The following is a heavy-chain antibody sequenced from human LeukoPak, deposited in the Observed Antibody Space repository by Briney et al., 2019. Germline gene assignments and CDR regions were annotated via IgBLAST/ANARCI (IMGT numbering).Heavy chain of an antibody. CDR1: GFTFSSYA. Sequence: GSLRLSCAASGFTFSSYAMHWVRQAPGKGLEWVAVISYDGSNKYYADSVKGRFTISRDNSKNTLYLQMNSLRAEDTAVYYCARDEDYYGSGSPLDYWGQGTLVTVSS. CDR3: ARDEDYYGSGSPLDY. CDR2: ISYDGSNK. V-gene: IGHV3-30-3*01. D-gene: IGHD3-10*01. J-gene: IGHJ4*02.